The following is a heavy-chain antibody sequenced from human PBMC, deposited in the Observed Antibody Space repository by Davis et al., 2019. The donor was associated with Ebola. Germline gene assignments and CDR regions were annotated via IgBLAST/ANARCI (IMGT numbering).Heavy chain of an antibody. D-gene: IGHD3-22*01. CDR1: GGSISSSNW. J-gene: IGHJ4*02. Sequence: SETLSLTCAVSGGSISSSNWWSWVRQPPGKGLEWIGEIYHSGSTNYNPSLKSRVTISVDTSKNQFSLKLSSVTAADTAVYYCARHSAYYYDSSGYHTEYYFDYWGQGTLVTVSS. CDR3: ARHSAYYYDSSGYHTEYYFDY. V-gene: IGHV4-4*02. CDR2: IYHSGST.